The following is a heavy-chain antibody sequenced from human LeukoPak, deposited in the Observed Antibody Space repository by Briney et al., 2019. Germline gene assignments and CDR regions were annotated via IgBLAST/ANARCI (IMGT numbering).Heavy chain of an antibody. D-gene: IGHD3-10*01. CDR1: GYSISSDYY. V-gene: IGHV4-61*01. CDR2: VYYSGST. CDR3: ARGRLARAPYFDY. Sequence: SETLSLTCSVSGYSISSDYYWGWIRLPPGKGPEWIGYVYYSGSTNYNPSLKSRVTISVDTSKNQFSLKLSSVTAADTAVYYCARGRLARAPYFDYWGQGTLVIVSS. J-gene: IGHJ4*02.